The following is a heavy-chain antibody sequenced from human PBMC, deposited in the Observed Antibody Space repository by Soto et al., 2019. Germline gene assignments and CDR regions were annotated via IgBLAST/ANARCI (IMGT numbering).Heavy chain of an antibody. J-gene: IGHJ4*02. Sequence: EVQLLESGGGLGQPGGSLRLSCAASGFTFTNYAMTWVRQAPGKGLEWVSISSGSGSGGSTNYADSVKVRFTISRDNSKNTLYLQMNSLRVEDTAVYYCAKDRDDYRNYVFDYWGQGTLVTVSS. CDR1: GFTFTNYA. D-gene: IGHD4-4*01. CDR3: AKDRDDYRNYVFDY. CDR2: SSGSGSGGST. V-gene: IGHV3-23*01.